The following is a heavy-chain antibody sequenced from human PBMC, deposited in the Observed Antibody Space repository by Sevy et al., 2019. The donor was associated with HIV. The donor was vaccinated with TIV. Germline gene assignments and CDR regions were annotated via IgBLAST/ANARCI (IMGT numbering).Heavy chain of an antibody. J-gene: IGHJ4*02. D-gene: IGHD4-17*01. CDR3: ERDQGGMYGDYEGYYFDY. V-gene: IGHV3-7*01. CDR2: IKQDGSEK. CDR1: GFTFSSYW. Sequence: GGSLRLSCAASGFTFSSYWMSWVRQAPGKGLEWVANIKQDGSEKYYVDSVKGRFTISRDNAKNSLYLQMNSLRAEDTAVYYCERDQGGMYGDYEGYYFDYWGQGTLVTVSS.